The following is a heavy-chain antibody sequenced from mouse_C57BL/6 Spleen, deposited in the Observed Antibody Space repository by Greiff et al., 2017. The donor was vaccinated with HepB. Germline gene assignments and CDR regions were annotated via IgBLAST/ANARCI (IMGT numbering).Heavy chain of an antibody. CDR3: AREGQLRLGFDY. CDR2: ISSGSSTI. J-gene: IGHJ2*01. D-gene: IGHD3-2*02. CDR1: GFTFSDYG. Sequence: VQLQQSGGGLVKPGGSLKLSCAASGFTFSDYGMHWVRQAPEKGLEWVAYISSGSSTIYYADTVKGRFTISRDNAKNTLFLQMTSLRSEDTAMYYCAREGQLRLGFDYWGQGTTLTVSS. V-gene: IGHV5-17*01.